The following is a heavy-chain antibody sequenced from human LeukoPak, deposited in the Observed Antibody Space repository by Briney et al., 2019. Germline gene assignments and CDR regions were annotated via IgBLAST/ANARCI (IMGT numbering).Heavy chain of an antibody. CDR2: ISSGSAYI. CDR3: ATRPNPGSGWHGMDH. Sequence: GGSLRLSCLASGLAFNRYSMNWVRQAPGKGLEWVASISSGSAYIYYADSLKGRFTISRDNAQNSLFLQINSLRAEDSAVYYCATRPNPGSGWHGMDHWGQGTLVTVSS. D-gene: IGHD6-19*01. V-gene: IGHV3-21*01. CDR1: GLAFNRYS. J-gene: IGHJ4*02.